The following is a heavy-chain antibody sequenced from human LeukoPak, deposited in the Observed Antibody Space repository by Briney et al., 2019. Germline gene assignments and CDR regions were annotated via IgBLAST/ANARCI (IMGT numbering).Heavy chain of an antibody. CDR3: ARVMHYYGSGSQTPYYYYYGMDV. V-gene: IGHV4-59*01. Sequence: SETLSLTCTVSGGSISSYYWSWIRQPPGMGLEWIGYIYYSGSTNYNPSLKSRVTISVDTSKNQFSLKLSSVTAADTAVYYCARVMHYYGSGSQTPYYYYYGMDVWGQGTTVTVSS. CDR1: GGSISSYY. J-gene: IGHJ6*02. CDR2: IYYSGST. D-gene: IGHD3-10*01.